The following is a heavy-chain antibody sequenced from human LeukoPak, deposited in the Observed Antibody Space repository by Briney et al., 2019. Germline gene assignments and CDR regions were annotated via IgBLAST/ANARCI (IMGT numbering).Heavy chain of an antibody. CDR3: ATRGYCSGTSSYAPQP. Sequence: PGGSLRLSCAASGFTFSSYAMSWVRQAPGKGLEGVSAITGTGGSTYYADSVKGRFTISRDSSKNTPYLQMNSLRAEDTAVYYCATRGYCSGTSSYAPQPWGQGTLVTVSS. CDR2: ITGTGGST. D-gene: IGHD2-2*01. CDR1: GFTFSSYA. V-gene: IGHV3-23*01. J-gene: IGHJ5*02.